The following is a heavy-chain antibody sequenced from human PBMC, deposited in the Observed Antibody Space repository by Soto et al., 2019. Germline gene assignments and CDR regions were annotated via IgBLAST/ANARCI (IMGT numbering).Heavy chain of an antibody. CDR1: GFTFSSHV. V-gene: IGHV3-23*01. D-gene: IGHD3-22*01. Sequence: PGGSLRLSCAASGFTFSSHVMSWVRQAAGKGLEWVSGISGGGDTTFYADSVKGRFIISRDNSKNTLYLQMSTLRAEDTAVYYCATDSSGYYYPHPFDYWGQGTLVTVSS. CDR2: ISGGGDTT. J-gene: IGHJ4*02. CDR3: ATDSSGYYYPHPFDY.